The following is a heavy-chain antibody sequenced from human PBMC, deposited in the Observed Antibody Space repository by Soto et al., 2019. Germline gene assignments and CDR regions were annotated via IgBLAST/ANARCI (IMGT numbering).Heavy chain of an antibody. V-gene: IGHV3-48*03. CDR1: GFTFSSYE. Sequence: PGGSLRLSCAASGFTFSSYEMNWVRQAPGKGLEWVSYISSSGSTIYYADSVKGRFTISRDNAKNSLYLQMNSLRAEDTAVYYCARELVVVAATAFDSWGQGTLVTVSS. CDR2: ISSSGSTI. CDR3: ARELVVVAATAFDS. J-gene: IGHJ4*02. D-gene: IGHD2-15*01.